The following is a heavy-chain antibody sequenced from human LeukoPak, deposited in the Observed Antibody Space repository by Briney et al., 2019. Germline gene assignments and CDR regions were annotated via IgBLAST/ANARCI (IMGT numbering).Heavy chain of an antibody. CDR2: IIPILGIA. CDR1: GFTFSSYA. V-gene: IGHV1-69*04. Sequence: PGGSLRLSCAASGFTFSSYAISWVRQAPGQGLEWMGRIIPILGIANYAQKFQGRVTITADKSTSTAYMELSSLRSEDTAVYYCARDQGRDGYNYWGQGTLVTVSS. D-gene: IGHD5-24*01. J-gene: IGHJ4*02. CDR3: ARDQGRDGYNY.